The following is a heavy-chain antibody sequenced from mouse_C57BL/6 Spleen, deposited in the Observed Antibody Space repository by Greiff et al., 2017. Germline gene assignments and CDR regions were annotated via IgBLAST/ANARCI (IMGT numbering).Heavy chain of an antibody. J-gene: IGHJ1*03. CDR1: GFTFTDYY. Sequence: EVQRVESGGGLVQPGGSLSLSCAASGFTFTDYYMSWVRQPPGKALEWLGFIRNKANGYTTEYSASVKGRFTISSDNSQSILYLPMNALRAEDSATYYCARSLGRSSSYDFDVWGTGTTVTVSS. CDR2: IRNKANGYTT. CDR3: ARSLGRSSSYDFDV. V-gene: IGHV7-3*01. D-gene: IGHD1-1*01.